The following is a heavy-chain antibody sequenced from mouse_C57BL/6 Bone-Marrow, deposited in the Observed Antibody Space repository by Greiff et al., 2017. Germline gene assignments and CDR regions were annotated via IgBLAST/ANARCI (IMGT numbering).Heavy chain of an antibody. CDR3: ARYMGFYAMDY. D-gene: IGHD3-1*01. Sequence: EVKLVESGGGLVQPGGSLSLSCAASGFTFTDYYMSWVRQPPGQALEWLGFIRNKANGYTTEYSAYVKGRFTISRDTSQSILYLQMNGLRAEDSANYHCARYMGFYAMDYWGQGTSVTVSS. CDR2: IRNKANGYTT. CDR1: GFTFTDYY. J-gene: IGHJ4*01. V-gene: IGHV7-3*01.